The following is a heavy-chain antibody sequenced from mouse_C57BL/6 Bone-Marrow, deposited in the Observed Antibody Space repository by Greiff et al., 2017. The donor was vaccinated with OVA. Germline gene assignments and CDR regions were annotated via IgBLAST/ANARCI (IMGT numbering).Heavy chain of an antibody. Sequence: VQLQQSGADLVRPGASVKLSCTASGFNIKDDYMHWVKQRPEQGLEWIGWIDPENGDTEYASKFQGKATITADTSSNTAYLQLSSLTSEDTAVYYCMWGNYGAYWGQGTLVTVSA. V-gene: IGHV14-4*01. D-gene: IGHD2-1*01. CDR1: GFNIKDDY. CDR3: MWGNYGAY. CDR2: IDPENGDT. J-gene: IGHJ3*01.